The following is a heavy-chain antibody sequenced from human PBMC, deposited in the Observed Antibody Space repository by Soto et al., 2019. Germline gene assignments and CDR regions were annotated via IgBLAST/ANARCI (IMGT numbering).Heavy chain of an antibody. D-gene: IGHD2-2*01. Sequence: SETLSLTCTVSGGSISSSSYYWGWIRQPPGKGLEWIGSIYYSGSTYYNPSLKSRVTISVDTSKNQFSLKLSSVTAADTAVYYCARSKSGLLPAAIFDYWGQGTLVTVSS. CDR2: IYYSGST. CDR3: ARSKSGLLPAAIFDY. V-gene: IGHV4-39*01. J-gene: IGHJ4*02. CDR1: GGSISSSSYY.